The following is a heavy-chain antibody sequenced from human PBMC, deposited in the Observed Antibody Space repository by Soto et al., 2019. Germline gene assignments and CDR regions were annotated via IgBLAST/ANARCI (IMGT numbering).Heavy chain of an antibody. CDR3: ATHTSGSRNGPHT. D-gene: IGHD1-26*01. Sequence: QLQLQESGPGLVKPSETLSLTCTVSGGSIKNTGANWGWVRQPPGKGLEWIGSVYYTGTTYYNPSLQSRATISIDTSKNQYSLSVNSVAAADTAVYYCATHTSGSRNGPHTWGQGTLVTVSS. V-gene: IGHV4-39*01. CDR1: GGSIKNTGAN. J-gene: IGHJ5*02. CDR2: VYYTGTT.